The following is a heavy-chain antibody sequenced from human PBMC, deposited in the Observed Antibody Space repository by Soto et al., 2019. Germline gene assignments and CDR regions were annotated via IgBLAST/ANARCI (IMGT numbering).Heavy chain of an antibody. CDR1: GYTFTSYG. J-gene: IGHJ4*02. CDR2: ISAYNGNT. V-gene: IGHV1-18*01. D-gene: IGHD2-15*01. Sequence: ASAKVSCKASGYTFTSYGISWVRQAPGQGLEWMGWISAYNGNTNYAQKLQGRVTMTTDTSTSTAYMELRSLRSDDTAVYYCARDCSGGSCYSFDYWGQGTLVTVSS. CDR3: ARDCSGGSCYSFDY.